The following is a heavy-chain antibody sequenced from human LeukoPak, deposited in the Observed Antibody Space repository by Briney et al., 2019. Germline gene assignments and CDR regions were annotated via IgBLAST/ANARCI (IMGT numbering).Heavy chain of an antibody. CDR1: GFTFSSYG. J-gene: IGHJ4*02. CDR3: ARGAFNYYGSGSYYNH. CDR2: ISYDGSNK. V-gene: IGHV3-30*03. Sequence: GRSLRLSCAASGFTFSSYGMHWVRQAPGKGLEWVAVISYDGSNKYYADSVKGRFTISRDNSKNTLYLQMNSLRAEDTAVYYCARGAFNYYGSGSYYNHWGQGTLVTVSS. D-gene: IGHD3-10*01.